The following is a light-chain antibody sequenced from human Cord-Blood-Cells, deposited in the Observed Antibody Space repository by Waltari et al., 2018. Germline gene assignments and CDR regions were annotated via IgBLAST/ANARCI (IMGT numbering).Light chain of an antibody. CDR1: QSLLHSDGKTY. CDR3: MQSIQLPWT. J-gene: IGKJ1*01. CDR2: EVS. Sequence: DIVMTQTPLSLSVTPGQPASISCKSSQSLLHSDGKTYLYWYLQKPGKPPQLLIYEVSNRCSGVPDRFSGSGSGTDFTLKISRVEAEDVGVYYCMQSIQLPWTFGQGTKVEIK. V-gene: IGKV2D-29*01.